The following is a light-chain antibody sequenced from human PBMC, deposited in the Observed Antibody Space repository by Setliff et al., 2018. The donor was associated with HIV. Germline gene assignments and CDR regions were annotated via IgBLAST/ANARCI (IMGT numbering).Light chain of an antibody. Sequence: QRVTISCTGSSSNIGAGYDVHWYQQLPGTAPKLLVFVNKRRPSGVPDRFSGSKSGTSALLAITGLQADDEADYYCQSYDRSLSGYVFGTGTKVTVL. CDR1: SSNIGAGYD. J-gene: IGLJ1*01. CDR3: QSYDRSLSGYV. V-gene: IGLV1-40*01. CDR2: VNK.